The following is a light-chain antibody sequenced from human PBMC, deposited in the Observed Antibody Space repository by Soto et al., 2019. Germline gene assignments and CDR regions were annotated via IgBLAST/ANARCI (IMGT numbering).Light chain of an antibody. CDR2: DVI. CDR1: SSDVGVYKY. J-gene: IGLJ1*01. CDR3: CSYAGDYTFV. V-gene: IGLV2-11*01. Sequence: QSALIQPRSVSGSPRQSVTISCTGTSSDVGVYKYVSWYRQHPGKAPKLMIYDVITRPSGVPDRFSGSKSGNTASLTISGLQAEDEADYYCCSYAGDYTFVFGSGTKLTVL.